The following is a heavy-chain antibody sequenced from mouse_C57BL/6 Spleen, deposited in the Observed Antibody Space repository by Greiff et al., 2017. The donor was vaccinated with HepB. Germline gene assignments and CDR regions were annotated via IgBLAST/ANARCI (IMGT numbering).Heavy chain of an antibody. CDR1: GYSITSGYY. CDR3: ARAPVYFDY. Sequence: EVKLMESGPGLVKPSQSLSLTCSVTGYSITSGYYWNWIRQFPGNKLEWMGYISYDGSNNYNPSLKNRISITRDTSKNQFFLKLNSVTTEDTATYYCARAPVYFDYWGQGTTLTVSS. J-gene: IGHJ2*01. V-gene: IGHV3-6*01. CDR2: ISYDGSN.